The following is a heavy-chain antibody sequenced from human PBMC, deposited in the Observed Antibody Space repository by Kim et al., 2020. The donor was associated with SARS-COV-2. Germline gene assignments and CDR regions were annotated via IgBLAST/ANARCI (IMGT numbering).Heavy chain of an antibody. Sequence: KGRVTISVDTSKNQFSLKLSPVTAADTAVYYCARDPTFGGVILREYYFDYWGQGTLVTVSS. J-gene: IGHJ4*02. V-gene: IGHV4-39*07. D-gene: IGHD3-16*01. CDR3: ARDPTFGGVILREYYFDY.